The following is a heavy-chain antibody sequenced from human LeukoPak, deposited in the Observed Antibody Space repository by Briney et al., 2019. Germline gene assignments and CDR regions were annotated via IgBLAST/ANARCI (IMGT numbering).Heavy chain of an antibody. CDR2: IYYSGST. V-gene: IGHV4-59*01. J-gene: IGHJ1*01. Sequence: SETLSLTCTVSGGSINTYFWSWIRQPPGKGLGWIGYIYYSGSTNYNPYLKSRVTISVDTSKNQFSLKLSSVTAADTAVYYCARGVTGGWYGDFQHWGQGTLVTVSS. CDR1: GGSINTYF. D-gene: IGHD6-19*01. CDR3: ARGVTGGWYGDFQH.